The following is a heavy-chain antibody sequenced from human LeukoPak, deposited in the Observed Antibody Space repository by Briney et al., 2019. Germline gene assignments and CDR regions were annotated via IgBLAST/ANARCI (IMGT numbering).Heavy chain of an antibody. J-gene: IGHJ4*02. CDR2: IYYSGST. D-gene: IGHD3-22*01. CDR3: ARDSSGYRRGSFDY. CDR1: GGSISSYY. Sequence: SETLSLTCTVSGGSISSYYWSWIRQPPGKGLEWIGYIYYSGSTNYNPSLKSRVTISVDTSNNQFSLKLSAVTAADTAVYYCARDSSGYRRGSFDYWGQGTLVTVSS. V-gene: IGHV4-59*01.